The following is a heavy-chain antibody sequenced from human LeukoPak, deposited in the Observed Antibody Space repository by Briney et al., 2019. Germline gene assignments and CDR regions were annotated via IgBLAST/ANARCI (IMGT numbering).Heavy chain of an antibody. CDR1: GGTFSSYA. D-gene: IGHD2-2*01. V-gene: IGHV1-2*02. CDR3: ARVNIVVVPAAPFDY. Sequence: ASVKVSCKASGGTFSSYAISWVRQAPGQGLEWMGWINPNSGGTNYAQKFQGRVTMTRDTSISTAYMELSRLRSDDTAVYYCARVNIVVVPAAPFDYWGQGTLVTVSS. J-gene: IGHJ4*02. CDR2: INPNSGGT.